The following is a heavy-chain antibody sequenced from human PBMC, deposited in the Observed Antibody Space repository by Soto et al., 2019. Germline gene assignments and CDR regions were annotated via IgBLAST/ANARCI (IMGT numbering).Heavy chain of an antibody. D-gene: IGHD3-16*01. J-gene: IGHJ6*02. CDR1: GGSISGYY. V-gene: IGHV4-59*01. Sequence: SETLSLTCTVSGGSISGYYWSWIRQPPGKGLEWIGYMYNTGSTVYNPSFKSRVTISVDTSKNQFSLKLNSVTAADTAVYYCARDGALGENYYYYGMDVWGQGTTVTVSS. CDR2: MYNTGST. CDR3: ARDGALGENYYYYGMDV.